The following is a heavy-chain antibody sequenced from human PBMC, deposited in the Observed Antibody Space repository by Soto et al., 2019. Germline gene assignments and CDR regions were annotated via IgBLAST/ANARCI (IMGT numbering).Heavy chain of an antibody. J-gene: IGHJ4*02. CDR2: INSDGSST. CDR3: ARDYYDSSGYEEPFDY. CDR1: GFTFSSYW. V-gene: IGHV3-74*01. Sequence: EVQLVESGGGLVQPGGSLRLSCAASGFTFSSYWMHWVRQAPGKGLVWVSRINSDGSSTSYADSVKGRFTISRDNAKNTLYLQMNSLRAEDTAVYYCARDYYDSSGYEEPFDYWGQGTLVTVSS. D-gene: IGHD3-22*01.